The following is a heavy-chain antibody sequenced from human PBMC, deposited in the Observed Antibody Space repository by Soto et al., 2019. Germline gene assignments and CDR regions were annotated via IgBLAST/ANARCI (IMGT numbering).Heavy chain of an antibody. CDR2: VSYDGRNK. D-gene: IGHD6-13*01. CDR3: ARDPRYGKRWYYFDY. V-gene: IGHV3-30*04. CDR1: GFTFSSYA. J-gene: IGHJ4*02. Sequence: GGSLILSCAASGFTFSSYAMHWVRQAPGKGLEWVAIVSYDGRNKYYADSVKGRFTISRDNSENTLYLQMNSLRAEDTAVYYCARDPRYGKRWYYFDYWGQGNLVTV.